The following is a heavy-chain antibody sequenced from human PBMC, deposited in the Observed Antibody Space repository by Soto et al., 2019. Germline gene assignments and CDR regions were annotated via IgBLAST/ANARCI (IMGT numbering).Heavy chain of an antibody. Sequence: DAQLVDSGEGLVQPGRSLRLSCGGSGFIFDDFAIHWVRQAPGKGLEWVSGISWTSDSIGYADSVKGRFTISRDNAKNALSLQMDRLKAEHTAFYYCTKVGRLYDFWSGPFHFDLWGQGTLVTVSS. D-gene: IGHD3-3*01. J-gene: IGHJ4*02. CDR1: GFIFDDFA. CDR2: ISWTSDSI. CDR3: TKVGRLYDFWSGPFHFDL. V-gene: IGHV3-9*01.